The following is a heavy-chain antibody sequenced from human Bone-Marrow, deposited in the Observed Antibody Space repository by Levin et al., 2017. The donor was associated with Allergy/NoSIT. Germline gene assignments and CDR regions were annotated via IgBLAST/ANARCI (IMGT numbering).Heavy chain of an antibody. CDR2: IKEDGSAK. CDR1: GFTFSSYW. D-gene: IGHD6-19*01. V-gene: IGHV3-7*04. CDR3: TRDRGWQTFDS. J-gene: IGHJ4*02. Sequence: GGSLRLSCAASGFTFSSYWMTWVRQAPGIGLERVANIKEDGSAKYYLDSVRGRFTISRDNAKNSLYLQLNTLRAEDTAVYYCTRDRGWQTFDSCGQGTLVTVSS.